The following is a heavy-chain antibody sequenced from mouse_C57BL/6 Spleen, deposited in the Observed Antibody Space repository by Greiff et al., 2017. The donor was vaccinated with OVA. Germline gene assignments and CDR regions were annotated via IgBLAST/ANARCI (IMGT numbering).Heavy chain of an antibody. CDR2: IDPSDSYT. CDR1: GYTFTSYW. J-gene: IGHJ3*01. V-gene: IGHV1-69*01. D-gene: IGHD3-2*02. Sequence: QVQLQQPGAELVMPGASVKLSCKASGYTFTSYWMHWVKQRPGQGLEWIGEIDPSDSYTNYNQKFKGKSTLTVDKSSSTAYMQLSSLTSEDSAVYYCARYGEGYDAYWGQGTLVTVSA. CDR3: ARYGEGYDAY.